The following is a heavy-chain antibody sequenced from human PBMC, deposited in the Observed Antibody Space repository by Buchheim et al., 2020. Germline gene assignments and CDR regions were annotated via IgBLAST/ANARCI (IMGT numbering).Heavy chain of an antibody. D-gene: IGHD2-21*01. CDR2: INHSGST. V-gene: IGHV4-34*01. CDR1: GGSFSGYY. Sequence: QVQLQQWGAGLLKPSETLSLTCAVYGGSFSGYYWSWIRQPPGKGLEWIGEINHSGSTNYNPSLKSRGTIPVDKSKHQVSIKLSSVTAADTAVYYCAREGPGGVIDPWGQGTL. J-gene: IGHJ5*02. CDR3: AREGPGGVIDP.